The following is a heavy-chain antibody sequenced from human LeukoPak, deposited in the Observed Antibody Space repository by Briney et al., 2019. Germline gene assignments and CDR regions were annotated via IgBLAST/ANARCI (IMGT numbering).Heavy chain of an antibody. D-gene: IGHD3-10*01. V-gene: IGHV4-38-2*02. CDR3: ARDEDGSGSYFSWFDP. CDR2: IYHSGST. J-gene: IGHJ5*02. CDR1: GYSISSGYY. Sequence: PSETLSLTCTVSGYSISSGYYWGWIRQPPGKGLEWIGSIYHSGSTNYNPSLKSRVTISVDTSKNQFSLKLSSVTAADTAVYYCARDEDGSGSYFSWFDPWGQGTLVTVSS.